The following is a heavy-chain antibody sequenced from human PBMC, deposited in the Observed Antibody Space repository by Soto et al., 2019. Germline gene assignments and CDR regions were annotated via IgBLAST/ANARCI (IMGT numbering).Heavy chain of an antibody. CDR2: IYYSGNT. D-gene: IGHD2-2*01. V-gene: IGHV4-39*01. CDR3: SRLTNARPGDD. J-gene: IGHJ4*02. Sequence: SETLSLTCTVSGGSITSSNCHWGWSRQPPGKGLEWIGTIYYSGNTYYNPSLKSRVTMSMDASKNQFSLTLSSVAVADTAVYYCSRLTNARPGDDWGQGTLVTVSS. CDR1: GGSITSSNCH.